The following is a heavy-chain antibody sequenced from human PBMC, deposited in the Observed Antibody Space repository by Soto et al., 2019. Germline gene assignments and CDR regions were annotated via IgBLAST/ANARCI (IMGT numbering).Heavy chain of an antibody. V-gene: IGHV1-69*06. CDR2: IIPVFGPA. Sequence: QEQLVQSGPEVKKPGSSVKVSCKAPGGTFRSYTLGWVRQAPGQGLEWMGGIIPVFGPAPSPQRFQGRVTLTTDTSTSTAYMELRSLASDDTALYYCARDFGNDLSAPGAVFDYWGQGTLVTVSS. J-gene: IGHJ4*02. D-gene: IGHD3-16*01. CDR3: ARDFGNDLSAPGAVFDY. CDR1: GGTFRSYT.